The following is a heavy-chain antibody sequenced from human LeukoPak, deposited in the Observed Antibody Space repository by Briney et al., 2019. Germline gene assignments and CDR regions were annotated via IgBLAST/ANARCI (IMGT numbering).Heavy chain of an antibody. Sequence: PGGSLRLSCAASEFTFSNYSMNWVRQAPGQGLEWVSSISSSGSYIYYADSVKGRFTISRDNAKNSLYLQMSSLRAEDTGVYYCAREGREWLSVGIDYCGGGTLVTVSS. CDR3: AREGREWLSVGIDY. V-gene: IGHV3-21*01. CDR2: ISSSGSYI. CDR1: EFTFSNYS. J-gene: IGHJ4*02. D-gene: IGHD6-19*01.